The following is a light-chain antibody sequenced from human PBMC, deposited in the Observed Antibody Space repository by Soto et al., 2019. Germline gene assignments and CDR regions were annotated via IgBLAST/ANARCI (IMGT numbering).Light chain of an antibody. CDR1: QSISSW. J-gene: IGKJ5*01. Sequence: DIQMTQSPSTLSASVGDRVTITCRASQSISSWLAWYQQKPGKPPNLLIYNASNLESGVPSRFSGSGSGTEFTLTISSLQPDDFTTYYCQQYHRYPVTFGQGTRVEIK. CDR2: NAS. V-gene: IGKV1-5*03. CDR3: QQYHRYPVT.